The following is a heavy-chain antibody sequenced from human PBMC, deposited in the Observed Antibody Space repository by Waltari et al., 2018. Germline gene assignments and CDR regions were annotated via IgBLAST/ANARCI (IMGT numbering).Heavy chain of an antibody. Sequence: QLQLQESGPGLVKPSETLSLTCTVSGGSISSSSYYWGWIRQPPGKGLEWIGSIYYSGRTYYNPSRKSRVTISVDTSKNQFSLKLSSVTAADTAVYYCARQGGGGSHDAFDIWGQGTMVTVSS. CDR1: GGSISSSSYY. CDR3: ARQGGGGSHDAFDI. D-gene: IGHD2-15*01. V-gene: IGHV4-39*01. CDR2: IYYSGRT. J-gene: IGHJ3*02.